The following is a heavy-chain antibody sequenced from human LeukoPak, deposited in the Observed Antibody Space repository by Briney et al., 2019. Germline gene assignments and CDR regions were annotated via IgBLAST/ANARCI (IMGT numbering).Heavy chain of an antibody. V-gene: IGHV1-18*01. CDR3: ASKIYCGGDCYYFDY. CDR1: GYTFTSYG. J-gene: IGHJ4*02. D-gene: IGHD2-21*01. CDR2: ISAYNGNT. Sequence: APVKVSCKASGYTFTSYGISWVRQAPGQGLEWMGWISAYNGNTNYAQKLQGRVTMTTDTSTSTAYMELRSLRSDDTAVYYCASKIYCGGDCYYFDYWSQGTLVTVSS.